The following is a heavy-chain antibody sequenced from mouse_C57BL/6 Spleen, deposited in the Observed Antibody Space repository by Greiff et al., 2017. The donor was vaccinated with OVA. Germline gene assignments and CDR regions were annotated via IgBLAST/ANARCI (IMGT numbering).Heavy chain of an antibody. Sequence: QVQLQQPGTELVKPGASVKLSCKASGYTFTSYWMHWVKQRPGQGLEWIGNINPSNGGTNYNEKFKSKATLTVDKSSSTAYMQLSSLTSEDSAVDDYANPLYGSNYFDYWGQGTTLTVSS. J-gene: IGHJ2*01. CDR2: INPSNGGT. V-gene: IGHV1-53*01. D-gene: IGHD1-1*02. CDR1: GYTFTSYW. CDR3: ANPLYGSNYFDY.